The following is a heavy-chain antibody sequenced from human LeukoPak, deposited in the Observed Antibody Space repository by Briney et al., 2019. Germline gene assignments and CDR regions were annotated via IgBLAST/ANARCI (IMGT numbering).Heavy chain of an antibody. CDR1: GDTFTVYY. J-gene: IGHJ4*02. D-gene: IGHD4-17*01. CDR3: ARERPLYGDYARFDY. Sequence: GASVKVSCKASGDTFTVYYMRWVRQAPGQGLEWMGWINPNSGGTNYAQKFQGRVTMTRDTSISTAYMELSRLRSDDTAVYYCARERPLYGDYARFDYWGQGTLVTVSS. V-gene: IGHV1-2*02. CDR2: INPNSGGT.